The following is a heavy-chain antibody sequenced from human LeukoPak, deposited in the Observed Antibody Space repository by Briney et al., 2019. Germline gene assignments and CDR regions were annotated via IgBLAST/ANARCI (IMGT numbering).Heavy chain of an antibody. CDR3: AIGSDIVVVVAASPPDY. CDR2: INPNSGGT. J-gene: IGHJ4*02. CDR1: GYTFTGYY. V-gene: IGHV1-2*04. D-gene: IGHD2-15*01. Sequence: ASVKVSCKASGYTFTGYYMHWVRQAPGQGLEWMGWINPNSGGTNYAQKFQGWVTMTRDTSISTAYMELSRLRSDDTAVYYCAIGSDIVVVVAASPPDYWGQGTLVTVSS.